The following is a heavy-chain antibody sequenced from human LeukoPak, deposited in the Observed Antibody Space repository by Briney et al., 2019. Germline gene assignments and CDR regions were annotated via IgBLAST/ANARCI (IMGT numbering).Heavy chain of an antibody. V-gene: IGHV3-30*02. J-gene: IGHJ6*03. Sequence: PGGSLRLSCAASGFIFSTYGMHWVRQAPGKGLEWVAFIRYDGSNKYYADSVKGRFTISRDNSKNTLYLQMNSLRAEDTAVYYCAKDAEESGYPHNGYYMDVWGKGTTVTVSS. CDR3: AKDAEESGYPHNGYYMDV. D-gene: IGHD3-9*01. CDR2: IRYDGSNK. CDR1: GFIFSTYG.